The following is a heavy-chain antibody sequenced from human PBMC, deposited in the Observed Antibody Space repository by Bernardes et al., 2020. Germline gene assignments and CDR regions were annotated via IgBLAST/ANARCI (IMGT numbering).Heavy chain of an antibody. CDR1: GCSISRSNW. D-gene: IGHD3-22*01. CDR3: AIVSSGYYYVDY. J-gene: IGHJ4*02. Sequence: GNLSRTRAVSGCSISRSNWWSWFRQPPGKGLEWIGEIYHSGITNYNPSLKSRVTISVDKSKNQFSLKLSSVTAADTAVYYCAIVSSGYYYVDYWGQGTLVTVSS. V-gene: IGHV4-4*02. CDR2: IYHSGIT.